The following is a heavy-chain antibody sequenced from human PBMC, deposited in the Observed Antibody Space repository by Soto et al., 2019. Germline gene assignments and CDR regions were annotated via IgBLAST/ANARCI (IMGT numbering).Heavy chain of an antibody. CDR3: XXXXXXXXXXY. CDR2: IYYSGIT. Sequence: QVQLQESGPGLVKPSETLSLTCTVSGGSISSYYWSWIRQPPGKGLEWIGYIYYSGITDYNPSLKSRVTISVDTSKSQFSLKLTSXXXXXXXXXXXXXXXXXXXXXYXGQGTLVTVSS. V-gene: IGHV4-59*01. J-gene: IGHJ4*02. CDR1: GGSISSYY.